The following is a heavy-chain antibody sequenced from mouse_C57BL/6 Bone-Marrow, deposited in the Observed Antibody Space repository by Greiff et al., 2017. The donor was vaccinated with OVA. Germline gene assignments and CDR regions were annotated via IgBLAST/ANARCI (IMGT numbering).Heavy chain of an antibody. V-gene: IGHV1-7*01. J-gene: IGHJ4*01. D-gene: IGHD2-1*01. CDR2: INPSSGYT. CDR1: GYTFTSYW. Sequence: QVQLKESGAELAKPGASVKLSCKASGYTFTSYWMPWVKPRPGQGLEWIGYINPSSGYTKFNQKFQDKATLTADQSSSTAYMQLSSLTYEDSAVYYGAREGDDGNYDYYAMDYWGQGTSVTVTS. CDR3: AREGDDGNYDYYAMDY.